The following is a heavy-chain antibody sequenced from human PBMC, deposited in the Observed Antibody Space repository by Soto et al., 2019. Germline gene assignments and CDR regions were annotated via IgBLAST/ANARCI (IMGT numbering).Heavy chain of an antibody. Sequence: SETLSLTCNMSGDSYSISTYSWSWIRQPPGRALQWIGFIYQSGVTSYNPSLASRVSISLDRSNNQCSLQLNSVTAADTAVYFCAGMPYTSGLRFDPWGPGTLVTVSS. CDR2: IYQSGVT. CDR1: GDSYSISTYS. V-gene: IGHV4-30-2*01. J-gene: IGHJ5*02. D-gene: IGHD6-19*01. CDR3: AGMPYTSGLRFDP.